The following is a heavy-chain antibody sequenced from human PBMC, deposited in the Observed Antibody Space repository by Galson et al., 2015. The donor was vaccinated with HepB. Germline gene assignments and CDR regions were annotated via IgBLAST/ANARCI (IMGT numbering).Heavy chain of an antibody. D-gene: IGHD6-19*01. CDR2: ISSSSSYI. J-gene: IGHJ4*02. V-gene: IGHV3-21*01. Sequence: SLRLSCAASGFTFSSYSMNWVRQAPGKGLEWVSSISSSSSYIYYADSVKGRFTISRDNAKNSLYLQMNSLRAEDTAVYYCARGIAVAGTSDYWGQGTLVTVSS. CDR3: ARGIAVAGTSDY. CDR1: GFTFSSYS.